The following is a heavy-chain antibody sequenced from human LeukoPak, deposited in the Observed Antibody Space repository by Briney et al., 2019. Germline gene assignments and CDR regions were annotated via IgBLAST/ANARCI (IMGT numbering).Heavy chain of an antibody. V-gene: IGHV3-74*01. D-gene: IGHD5-18*01. Sequence: GGSLRLSCAASGFTFSSHWMHWVRQAPGKGLVWVSRINSDGSSISYADSVKGRFTISRDNAKNTLYLQMNSLRAEDTAVYYCARDAVDTANAVWGQGTTVTVSS. CDR3: ARDAVDTANAV. CDR1: GFTFSSHW. J-gene: IGHJ6*02. CDR2: INSDGSSI.